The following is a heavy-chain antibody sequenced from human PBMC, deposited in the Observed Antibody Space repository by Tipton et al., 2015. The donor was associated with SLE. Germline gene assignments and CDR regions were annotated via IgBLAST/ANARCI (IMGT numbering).Heavy chain of an antibody. V-gene: IGHV4-59*12. CDR3: ARGVPSLYDFRRGSWVGPFDT. J-gene: IGHJ5*02. D-gene: IGHD3-3*01. Sequence: TLSLTCTVSGDSIGTYYWSWFRQPPGKGLEWIGYIHYSGSTKYNSSLRSRVIMSVDMSENQLSLKMSSVTAADTAVYYCARGVPSLYDFRRGSWVGPFDTWGQGTLVTVSS. CDR2: IHYSGST. CDR1: GDSIGTYY.